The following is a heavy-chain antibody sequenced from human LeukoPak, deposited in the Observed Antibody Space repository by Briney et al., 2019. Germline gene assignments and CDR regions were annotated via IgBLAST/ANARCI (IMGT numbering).Heavy chain of an antibody. CDR1: GFTFSSYA. V-gene: IGHV3-23*01. CDR2: ISGSGGST. D-gene: IGHD1-26*01. J-gene: IGHJ6*03. CDR3: ARHSSSDTDYYYYYYMDV. Sequence: GGSLRLSCAASGFTFSSYAMSWVRQAPGKGLEWVSAISGSGGSTYYADSVKGRFTISRDNAKNSLYLQMNSLRAEDTALYHCARHSSSDTDYYYYYYMDVWGKGTTVTVSS.